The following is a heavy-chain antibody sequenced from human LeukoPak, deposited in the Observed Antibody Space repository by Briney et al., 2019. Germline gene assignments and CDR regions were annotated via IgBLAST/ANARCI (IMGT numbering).Heavy chain of an antibody. CDR3: TAEGTAAAAPGYYYYYMDV. CDR2: IKSKTDGGTT. D-gene: IGHD6-13*01. Sequence: PGGSLRLSCAASGFTFSNAWMSWVRQAPGKGLEWVGRIKSKTDGGTTDYAAPVKGRFTISRDDSKNTLYLQMNSLKTEDTAVYYCTAEGTAAAAPGYYYYYMDVWGKGTTVTVSS. CDR1: GFTFSNAW. V-gene: IGHV3-15*01. J-gene: IGHJ6*03.